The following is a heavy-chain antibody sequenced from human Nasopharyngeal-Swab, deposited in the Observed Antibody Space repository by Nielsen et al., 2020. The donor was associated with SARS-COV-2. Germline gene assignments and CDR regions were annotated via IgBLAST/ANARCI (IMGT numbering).Heavy chain of an antibody. Sequence: GESLKISCSASGFTFSSYTMHWVRQAPGKGLEHVSAISSNGGSTYYADSVKGRFTISRDNSKNALNLQMSSLRAEDTAVYYCVSIRSGVIGTVGADWGQGTLVTVSS. D-gene: IGHD2/OR15-2a*01. CDR1: GFTFSSYT. CDR3: VSIRSGVIGTVGAD. J-gene: IGHJ4*02. V-gene: IGHV3-64D*06. CDR2: ISSNGGST.